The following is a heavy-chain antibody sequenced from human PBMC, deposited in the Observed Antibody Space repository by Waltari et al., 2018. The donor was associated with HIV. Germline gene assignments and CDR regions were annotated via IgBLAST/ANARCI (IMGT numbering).Heavy chain of an antibody. J-gene: IGHJ4*02. CDR3: ARAGMIVVVGCDY. CDR1: GGSIRGYY. Sequence: QVQLQPWGEGPLKPCQTLSLTCAVAGGSIRGYYCSWTRQPPGKEVEWIGEINHSGSTNYNRSLKSRVSISVDTSKNEFSRKLSSVTAADTAVYYCARAGMIVVVGCDYWGQGTLVTVSS. CDR2: INHSGST. V-gene: IGHV4-34*01. D-gene: IGHD3-22*01.